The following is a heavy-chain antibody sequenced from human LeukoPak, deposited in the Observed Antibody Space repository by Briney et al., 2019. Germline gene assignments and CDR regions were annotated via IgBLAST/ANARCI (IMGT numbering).Heavy chain of an antibody. Sequence: GGSLRLSCAAPGFTFTSNATSWVRQAPGKGLELVSVISGGGDTTYYAESVRGRLTIPRDNSKNTQYLHMNSRRAEGAAVYYWALNRGDYWGEGTLVTVSS. J-gene: IGHJ4*02. V-gene: IGHV3-23*01. D-gene: IGHD2-8*01. CDR2: ISGGGDTT. CDR3: ALNRGDY. CDR1: GFTFTSNA.